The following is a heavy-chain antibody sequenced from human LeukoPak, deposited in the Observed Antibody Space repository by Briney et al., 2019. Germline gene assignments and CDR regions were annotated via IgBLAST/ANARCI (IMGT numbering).Heavy chain of an antibody. CDR2: ISSSSSTI. CDR3: ARGGAMIVVVPLDY. D-gene: IGHD3-22*01. V-gene: IGHV3-48*01. Sequence: GGSLRLSCAASGFTFSSYSMNWVRQAPGKGLEWVSYISSSSSTIYYADSVKGRFTISRDNAKNSLYLQMNSLRAEDTAVYYCARGGAMIVVVPLDYWGQGTLVTVSS. J-gene: IGHJ4*02. CDR1: GFTFSSYS.